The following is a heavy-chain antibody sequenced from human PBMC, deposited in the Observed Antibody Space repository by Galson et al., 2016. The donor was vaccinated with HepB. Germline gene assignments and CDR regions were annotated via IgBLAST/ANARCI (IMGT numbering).Heavy chain of an antibody. CDR2: INTDGSST. J-gene: IGHJ4*02. Sequence: SLRLSCAASGFTFSSHWMHWVRQAPGKGLVWVSRINTDGSSTSYADSVKGRFTISRDNSKNTLYLQMNSLRAEDTAVYYCARGGSRPIDYWGQGTLVTVSS. CDR3: ARGGSRPIDY. D-gene: IGHD1-26*01. CDR1: GFTFSSHW. V-gene: IGHV3-74*01.